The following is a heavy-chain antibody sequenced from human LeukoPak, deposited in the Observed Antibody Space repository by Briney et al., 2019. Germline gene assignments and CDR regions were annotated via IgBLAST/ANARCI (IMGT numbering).Heavy chain of an antibody. V-gene: IGHV3-7*01. CDR2: IKQDGSQK. CDR3: ASPLRVRRYAFEI. CDR1: GFTFSLYW. D-gene: IGHD1-1*01. Sequence: GGSLRLSCAVSGFTFSLYWMTWVRQAPGKGLEWVANIKQDGSQKFYVDSVKGRFTISRDNARNSLYLQMKTLKVDDTTKYYCASPLRVRRYAFEICGQGTMVTVSS. J-gene: IGHJ3*02.